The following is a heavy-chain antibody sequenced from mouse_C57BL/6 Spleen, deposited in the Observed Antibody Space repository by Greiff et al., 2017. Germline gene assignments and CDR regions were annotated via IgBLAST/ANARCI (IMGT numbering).Heavy chain of an antibody. CDR1: GYTFTSYW. Sequence: VQLQQPGAELVKPGASVKMSCKASGYTFTSYWITWVKQRPGQGLEWIGDIYPGSGSTNYNEKFKSKATLTVDTSSITAYMQLSSLTSEDSAVYYCARSDDYYGSSAYYFDYWGQGTTLTVSS. CDR2: IYPGSGST. J-gene: IGHJ2*01. D-gene: IGHD1-1*01. V-gene: IGHV1-55*01. CDR3: ARSDDYYGSSAYYFDY.